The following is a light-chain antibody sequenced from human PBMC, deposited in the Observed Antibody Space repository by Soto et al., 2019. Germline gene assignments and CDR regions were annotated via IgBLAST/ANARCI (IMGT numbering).Light chain of an antibody. Sequence: EIVMTQSPATLSVAPGERATLSCRASQSVSSNLAWYQHKPGQAPRLLIYGASTRATGIQARFSGSGSGTEFTLTISSLQSEDFAVYYCQQYNNWPPYTFGQGTKLEIK. CDR3: QQYNNWPPYT. V-gene: IGKV3-15*01. CDR1: QSVSSN. CDR2: GAS. J-gene: IGKJ2*01.